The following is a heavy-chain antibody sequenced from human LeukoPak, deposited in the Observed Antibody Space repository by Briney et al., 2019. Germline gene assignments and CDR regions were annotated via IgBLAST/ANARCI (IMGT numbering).Heavy chain of an antibody. V-gene: IGHV1-2*02. D-gene: IGHD3-10*01. CDR3: ARCARRTITMVRGVSSCSYDY. CDR1: GYTFTGYY. CDR2: INPNSGGT. Sequence: GASVKVSCKASGYTFTGYYMHWVRQAPGQGLEWMGWINPNSGGTNYAQKFQGRVTMTRDTSISTAYMELSRLRSDDTAVYYCARCARRTITMVRGVSSCSYDYWGQGTLVTVSS. J-gene: IGHJ4*02.